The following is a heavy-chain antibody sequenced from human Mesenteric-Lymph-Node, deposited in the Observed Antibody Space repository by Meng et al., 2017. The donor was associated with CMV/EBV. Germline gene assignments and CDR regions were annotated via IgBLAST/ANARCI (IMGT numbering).Heavy chain of an antibody. D-gene: IGHD6-6*01. CDR1: GFTFSTYG. CDR3: AGQLDNY. J-gene: IGHJ4*02. V-gene: IGHV3-23*01. CDR2: IIGGGST. Sequence: GESLKISCVVSGFTFSTYGMSWVRQAPGKGLEWVSGIIGGGSTDYADSVKGRFTISRDTSKNTLYLQLNSLRAEDTAVYYCAGQLDNYWGQGTLVTVSS.